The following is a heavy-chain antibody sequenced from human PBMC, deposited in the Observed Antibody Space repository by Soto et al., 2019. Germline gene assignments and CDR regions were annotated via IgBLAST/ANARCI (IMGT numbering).Heavy chain of an antibody. CDR2: ISAHNGNK. D-gene: IGHD1-1*01. J-gene: IGHJ6*02. V-gene: IGHV1-18*01. CDR1: GYTFTNYD. CDR3: ARGLQSYFGMDV. Sequence: GASVKVSCKASGYTFTNYDISWVRQAPGQGLEWVAWISAHNGNKNYAEKFQGRVTMTTDTSTSTAYMEVRSLRSDDTAVYYCARGLQSYFGMDVWGQGTTVTVSS.